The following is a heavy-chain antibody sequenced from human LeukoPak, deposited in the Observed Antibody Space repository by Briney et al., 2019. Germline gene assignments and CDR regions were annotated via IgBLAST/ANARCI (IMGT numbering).Heavy chain of an antibody. V-gene: IGHV3-30*18. D-gene: IGHD2-15*01. J-gene: IGHJ4*02. CDR2: ISYDGSNK. CDR3: KKPGGGSCYFRPFDY. CDR1: GFTFSSYG. Sequence: PGGSLRLSCAASGFTFSSYGMHWVRQAPGKGLEWVAVISYDGSNKYYADSVKGRFTISRDNSKNTLHLQMNSLRAEDTAVYYCKKPGGGSCYFRPFDYWGQGTLVTVSS.